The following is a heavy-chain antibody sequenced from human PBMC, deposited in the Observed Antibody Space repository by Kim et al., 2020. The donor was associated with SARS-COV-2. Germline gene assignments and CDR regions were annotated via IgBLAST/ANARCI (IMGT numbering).Heavy chain of an antibody. J-gene: IGHJ4*02. CDR2: INPSGGST. D-gene: IGHD6-19*01. CDR1: GYTFTSYY. V-gene: IGHV1-46*01. Sequence: ASVKVSCKASGYTFTSYYIHWVRQAPGQGLEWMGIINPSGGSTSYAQKFQGRVTMTRDTSTSTVYMELSSLRSEDTAVYYCNVPDDGAVAGRGVDYWGQGTLVTVSS. CDR3: NVPDDGAVAGRGVDY.